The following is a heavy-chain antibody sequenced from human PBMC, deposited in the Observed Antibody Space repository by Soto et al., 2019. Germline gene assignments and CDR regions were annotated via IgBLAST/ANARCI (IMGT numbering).Heavy chain of an antibody. D-gene: IGHD5-18*01. V-gene: IGHV1-2*04. CDR3: ARDKIRGYSYGWNYYYGMDV. CDR1: GYXXTGYX. CDR2: INPNSGGT. Sequence: AXXKVXXXXSGYXXTGYXMXXXXXXPGXXLXXMGWINPNSGGTNYAQKFQGWVTMTRDTSISTAYMELSRLRSDDTAVYYCARDKIRGYSYGWNYYYGMDVWGQGTTVTVSS. J-gene: IGHJ6*02.